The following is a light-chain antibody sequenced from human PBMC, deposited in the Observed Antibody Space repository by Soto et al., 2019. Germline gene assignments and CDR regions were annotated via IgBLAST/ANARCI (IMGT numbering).Light chain of an antibody. J-gene: IGKJ1*01. V-gene: IGKV3-15*01. Sequence: EIVMTQSPATLSVSPGERATLSCKASQSVSLNLAWYQQKPGQAPRLLIYGASTRATDIPARFSGSGSGTEFNLTISSLQSEDFAVYYCHQYYYWPPWKFGKGTKV. CDR1: QSVSLN. CDR2: GAS. CDR3: HQYYYWPPWK.